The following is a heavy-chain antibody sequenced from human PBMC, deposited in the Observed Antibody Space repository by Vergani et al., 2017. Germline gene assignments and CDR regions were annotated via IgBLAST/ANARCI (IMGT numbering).Heavy chain of an antibody. Sequence: EVQLLESGGGLVQPGGSLRLACAASGFTFSSYALSWVRQAPGKGLEWVAGISGSGGSTYYAASVKGRFTISRDNSKNTLYLQVNSLRAEDTAVYYCAKEGRRTDFDIWGQGTKVTVSS. CDR3: AKEGRRTDFDI. D-gene: IGHD3/OR15-3a*01. CDR2: ISGSGGST. J-gene: IGHJ3*02. V-gene: IGHV3-23*01. CDR1: GFTFSSYA.